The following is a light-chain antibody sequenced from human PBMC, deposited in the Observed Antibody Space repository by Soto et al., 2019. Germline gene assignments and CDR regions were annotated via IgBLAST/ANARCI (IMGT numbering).Light chain of an antibody. CDR1: QDISNY. J-gene: IGKJ4*01. Sequence: DIPMTQSPSSLSASLGDRVTITCQASQDISNYLNWYQQKPRKAPKLLIYDASNLKIGVPSRFSGSGSGTDFIFTISSLQPEDTATYYCKQSENLPLTFGGGTKVEIK. CDR2: DAS. CDR3: KQSENLPLT. V-gene: IGKV1-33*01.